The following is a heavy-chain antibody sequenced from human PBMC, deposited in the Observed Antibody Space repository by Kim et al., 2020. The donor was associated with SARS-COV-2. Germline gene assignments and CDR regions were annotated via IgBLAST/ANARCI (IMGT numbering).Heavy chain of an antibody. CDR2: ISSSSSTI. V-gene: IGHV3-48*04. CDR1: GFTFSSYS. D-gene: IGHD2-2*01. Sequence: GGSLRLSCAASGFTFSSYSMNWVRQAPGKGLEWVSYISSSSSTIYYADSVKDRFTISRDNAKNSLYLQMNSLRAEDTAVYYCARDRGYCSSTSCYDRYYYGMDVWGQGTTVTVSS. CDR3: ARDRGYCSSTSCYDRYYYGMDV. J-gene: IGHJ6*02.